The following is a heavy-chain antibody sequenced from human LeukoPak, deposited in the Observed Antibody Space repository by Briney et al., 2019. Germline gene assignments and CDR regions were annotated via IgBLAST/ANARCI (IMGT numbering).Heavy chain of an antibody. CDR2: IAGSSGYI. Sequence: GGSLRLSCAASGFTFRSYTMNWVRQAPGKGLEWVSSIAGSSGYISYADSVKGRFTISRDNAKNSLYLQMNSLRAEDTAVYYCASSAVASADAFDIWGQGTMVTVSS. CDR3: ASSAVASADAFDI. D-gene: IGHD6-19*01. CDR1: GFTFRSYT. J-gene: IGHJ3*02. V-gene: IGHV3-21*01.